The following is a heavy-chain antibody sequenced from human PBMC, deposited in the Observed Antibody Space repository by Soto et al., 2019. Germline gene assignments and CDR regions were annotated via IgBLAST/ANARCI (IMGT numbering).Heavy chain of an antibody. D-gene: IGHD2-8*01. CDR1: GGSFSGYY. J-gene: IGHJ6*02. CDR2: INHSGST. V-gene: IGHV4-34*01. Sequence: PXETLALTCAVYGGSFSGYYWSWIRQPPGKGLEWIGEINHSGSTNYNPSLKSRVTISVDTSKNQFSLKLSSVTAADTAVYYCARVDGWSYYYYYGMDVWGQGTTVTVSS. CDR3: ARVDGWSYYYYYGMDV.